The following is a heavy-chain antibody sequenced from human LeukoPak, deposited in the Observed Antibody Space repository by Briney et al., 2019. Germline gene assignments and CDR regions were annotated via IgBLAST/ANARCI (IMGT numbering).Heavy chain of an antibody. V-gene: IGHV4-34*01. CDR1: GGSFSGYY. D-gene: IGHD2-15*01. CDR2: INHSGST. Sequence: SETLSLTCAVYGGSFSGYYWSWIRQPPGKGLEWIGEINHSGSTNYNPSLKSRVTISVDTSKNQFSLKLSSVSAADTAVYYCARGRYCSGGSCKKNYSMDVWGKGTTVTVSS. J-gene: IGHJ6*03. CDR3: ARGRYCSGGSCKKNYSMDV.